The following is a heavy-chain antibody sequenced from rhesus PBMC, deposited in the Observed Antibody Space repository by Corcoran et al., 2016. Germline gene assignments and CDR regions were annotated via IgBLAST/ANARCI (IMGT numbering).Heavy chain of an antibody. CDR2: IYGSGGST. CDR3: ARMRYSWNFDAFDF. D-gene: IGHD1-1-1*01. V-gene: IGHV4S6*01. Sequence: QVQLQESGPGLVKPSETLSLTCTVSGASISSNYWSWIRQTPGKGLEWIGRIYGSGGSTDYNPSPKSRLTISTDTSKNQFSLKLSSVTAADTAVYYCARMRYSWNFDAFDFWGQGLRVTVSS. J-gene: IGHJ3*01. CDR1: GASISSNY.